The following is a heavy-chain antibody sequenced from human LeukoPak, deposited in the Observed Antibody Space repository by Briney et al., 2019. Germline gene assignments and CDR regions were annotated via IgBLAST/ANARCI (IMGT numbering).Heavy chain of an antibody. CDR2: VDYSGST. D-gene: IGHD3-10*01. CDR3: ARGRVPNYFDY. Sequence: SETLSLTCTVSGDSISSYYWSWIRQPPGKGLEWIGYVDYSGSTRYNPPLNSRVTMSADTSKNQLSLKLSSVTAADTAVYYCARGRVPNYFDYWGQGTLVTVSS. J-gene: IGHJ4*02. CDR1: GDSISSYY. V-gene: IGHV4-59*01.